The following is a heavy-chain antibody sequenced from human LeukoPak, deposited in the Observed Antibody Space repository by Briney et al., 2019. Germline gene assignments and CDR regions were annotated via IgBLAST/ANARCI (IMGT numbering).Heavy chain of an antibody. CDR2: ISSSSSYI. D-gene: IGHD2-2*01. CDR1: GFTFSSYS. Sequence: GGSLRLSCAASGFTFSSYSMNWVRQAPGKGLEWVSSISSSSSYIYYADSVKGRFTISRDNAKNSLYLQMNSLRAEDTALYYCAKVMVPATATTSPDFDYWGQGTLVTVSS. J-gene: IGHJ4*02. V-gene: IGHV3-21*04. CDR3: AKVMVPATATTSPDFDY.